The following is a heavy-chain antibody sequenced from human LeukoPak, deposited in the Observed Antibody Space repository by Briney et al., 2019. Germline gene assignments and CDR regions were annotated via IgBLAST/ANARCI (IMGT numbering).Heavy chain of an antibody. CDR3: TRGGVDC. V-gene: IGHV3-74*01. CDR2: INGDGSTT. Sequence: PGGSLRLSCVSSGFTFSTCWMHWVRQEPGKGLVWVSRINGDGSTTTYADSVKGRFTIARDNAKNTLYLQMNRLRAEDTAVYYCTRGGVDCWGQGTLVTVSS. J-gene: IGHJ4*02. D-gene: IGHD1-26*01. CDR1: GFTFSTCW.